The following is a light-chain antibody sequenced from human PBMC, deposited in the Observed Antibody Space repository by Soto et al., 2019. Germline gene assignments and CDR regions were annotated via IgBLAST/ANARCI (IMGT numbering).Light chain of an antibody. CDR3: QQYGSSPPIT. V-gene: IGKV3-20*01. CDR2: GAS. Sequence: EIVLTQSPGTLSLSPWERATLSCRASQSVSSSYLAWYQQKPGQAPRLLFYGASSRATGIPDRFSGSGSGTDFTLTISRLEPEAFAVYYGQQYGSSPPITFGQGTRLEI. J-gene: IGKJ5*01. CDR1: QSVSSSY.